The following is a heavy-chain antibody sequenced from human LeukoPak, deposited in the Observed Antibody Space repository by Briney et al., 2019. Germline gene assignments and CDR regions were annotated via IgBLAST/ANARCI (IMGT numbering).Heavy chain of an antibody. V-gene: IGHV3-30*02. J-gene: IGHJ4*02. CDR2: IRYDGSNK. Sequence: PGGSLRLSCAASGFTFSSYGMHWVRQAPGKGLEWVAFIRYDGSNKYYADSVKGRFTISRDNSKNTLYLQMNSLRAEDTAVYYCAKGDDTQYCSSISCYTGFDYWGQGTLVTVSS. D-gene: IGHD2-2*02. CDR1: GFTFSSYG. CDR3: AKGDDTQYCSSISCYTGFDY.